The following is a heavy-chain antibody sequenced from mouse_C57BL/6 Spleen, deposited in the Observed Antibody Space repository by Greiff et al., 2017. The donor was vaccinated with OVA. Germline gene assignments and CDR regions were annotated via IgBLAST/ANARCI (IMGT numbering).Heavy chain of an antibody. CDR2: IYPGDGDT. D-gene: IGHD2-4*01. V-gene: IGHV1-82*01. CDR3: ARADYEYEQGPFAY. Sequence: QVQLQQSGPELVKPGASVKISCKASGYAFSSSWMNWVKQRPGKGLEWIGRIYPGDGDTNYNGKFKGKVTLTADKSSSTAYMQLSSLTSEDSAVYFGARADYEYEQGPFAYWGQGTLVTVSA. CDR1: GYAFSSSW. J-gene: IGHJ3*01.